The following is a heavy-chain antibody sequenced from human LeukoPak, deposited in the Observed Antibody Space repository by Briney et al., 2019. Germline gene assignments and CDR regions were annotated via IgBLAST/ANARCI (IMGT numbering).Heavy chain of an antibody. J-gene: IGHJ4*02. CDR1: GYTFTSYG. D-gene: IGHD1-26*01. CDR2: ISAYNGNT. CDR3: ARGNSGSYSALVYFDY. Sequence: ASVKVSCKASGYTFTSYGISWVRQAPGQGLEWMGWISAYNGNTNYAQKLQGRVTMTTDTSTSTAYMELRSLRSGDTAVYYCARGNSGSYSALVYFDYWGQGTLVTVSS. V-gene: IGHV1-18*01.